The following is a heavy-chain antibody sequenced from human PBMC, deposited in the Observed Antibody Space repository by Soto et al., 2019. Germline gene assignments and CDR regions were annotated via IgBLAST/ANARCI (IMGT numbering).Heavy chain of an antibody. CDR3: AKDIREYGSGWSYFNS. CDR2: ISWNSGRI. Sequence: EVQLVESGGGLVQPGRSLRLACAASGFTFDDYAMHWVRQGPGKGLEWVSGISWNSGRIDYADSVKGRLTISRDNAKKSLYLQMNSLRGEDTALYYCAKDIREYGSGWSYFNSWGQGTLVTVSS. J-gene: IGHJ4*02. D-gene: IGHD6-19*01. CDR1: GFTFDDYA. V-gene: IGHV3-9*01.